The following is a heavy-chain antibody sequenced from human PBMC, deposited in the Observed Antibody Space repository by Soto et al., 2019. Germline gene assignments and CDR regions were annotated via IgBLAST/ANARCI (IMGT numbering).Heavy chain of an antibody. Sequence: SETLSLTCAVYGGSFSGYYWSWIRQPPGKGLEWIGEINHSGSTNYNPSPKSRVTISVDTSKNQFSLKLSSVTAADTAVYYCARVSPPIAVAGTLWFDPWGQGTLVTVSS. J-gene: IGHJ5*02. CDR2: INHSGST. CDR1: GGSFSGYY. D-gene: IGHD6-19*01. CDR3: ARVSPPIAVAGTLWFDP. V-gene: IGHV4-34*01.